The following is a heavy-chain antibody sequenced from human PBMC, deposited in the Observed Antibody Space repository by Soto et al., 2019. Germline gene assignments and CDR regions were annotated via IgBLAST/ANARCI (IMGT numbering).Heavy chain of an antibody. CDR3: ATSYGSGYRAFDY. V-gene: IGHV1-69*04. D-gene: IGHD3-10*01. CDR2: VNPILSMS. CDR1: GDTFSFYS. J-gene: IGHJ4*02. Sequence: QVQLVQSGAEVKRPGSSVKVSCKASGDTFSFYSINWVRQAPGLGLEWMGRVNPILSMSNYAQRFQGRVTXTXEXTTSTAYMELSGLRSEDTAMYYCATSYGSGYRAFDYWGQGALVTVSS.